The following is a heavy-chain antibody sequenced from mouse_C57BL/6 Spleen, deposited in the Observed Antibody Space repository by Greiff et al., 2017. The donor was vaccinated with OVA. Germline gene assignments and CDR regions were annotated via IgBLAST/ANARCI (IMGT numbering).Heavy chain of an antibody. V-gene: IGHV1-76*01. CDR3: ARGLRGYFDY. CDR1: GYTFTDYY. D-gene: IGHD3-3*01. CDR2: IYPGSGNT. Sequence: VQLQQSGAELVRPGASVKLSCKASGYTFTDYYINWVKQRPGQGLEWIARIYPGSGNTYYNEKFKGKATLTAEKSSSTAYMQLSSLTSEDSAVYFCARGLRGYFDYWGQGTTLTVSS. J-gene: IGHJ2*01.